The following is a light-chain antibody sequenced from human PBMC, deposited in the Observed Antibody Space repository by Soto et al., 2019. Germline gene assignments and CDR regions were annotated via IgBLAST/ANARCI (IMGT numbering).Light chain of an antibody. V-gene: IGKV1-5*01. CDR1: QSISRW. Sequence: DIQMTQSPSTLSASVGDRVTIACRASQSISRWLAWYQQKPGKAPKVLIWDASSLHSGVQSRFSGSGYGTEFTLTIISLQPDDFGTYYCQQYNCYSTWTFGQGTKVEIK. CDR2: DAS. J-gene: IGKJ1*01. CDR3: QQYNCYSTWT.